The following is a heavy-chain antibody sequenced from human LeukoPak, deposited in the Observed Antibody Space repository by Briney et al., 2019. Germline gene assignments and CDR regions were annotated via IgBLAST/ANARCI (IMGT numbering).Heavy chain of an antibody. D-gene: IGHD4-23*01. Sequence: PSETLSLTCTVSGGSVSSYYWSWIRQPPGKGLEWIGYVYHSGSTNYNPPLKSRVTTSLDTSQNQFSLKLSSVTAADTAVYYCAREANSPTARYWYFDLWGRGTLVTVSS. CDR1: GGSVSSYY. CDR2: VYHSGST. J-gene: IGHJ2*01. V-gene: IGHV4-59*02. CDR3: AREANSPTARYWYFDL.